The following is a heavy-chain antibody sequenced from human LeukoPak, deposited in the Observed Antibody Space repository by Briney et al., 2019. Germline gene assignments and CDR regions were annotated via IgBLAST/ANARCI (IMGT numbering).Heavy chain of an antibody. CDR1: GFSFRDFG. CDR3: ARGYSTSSYSHYYYYMDV. Sequence: GGSLRLSCAASGFSFRDFGMNWVRQAPGKGLQWLSYISSSGSTLFYADSVKGRFTISRDNVNNSLYLQMNSPGVDDMGVYYCARGYSTSSYSHYYYYMDVWGKGTTVAVSS. D-gene: IGHD6-6*01. J-gene: IGHJ6*03. CDR2: ISSSGSTL. V-gene: IGHV3-48*01.